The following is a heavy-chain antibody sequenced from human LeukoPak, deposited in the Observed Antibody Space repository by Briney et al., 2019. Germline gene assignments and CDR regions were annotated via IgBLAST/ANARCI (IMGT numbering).Heavy chain of an antibody. J-gene: IGHJ6*01. Sequence: SETLSLTCTVSGGSISSYYWGWIRQPAGKGLEWIGRIYTSGSTNYNPSLKSRVTMSVDTSKNQFSLKLSSVTAADTAVYYCARDRPDCSSTSCYVSYYYCGMDVWGQGTTVTVSS. D-gene: IGHD2-2*01. V-gene: IGHV4-4*07. CDR1: GGSISSYY. CDR2: IYTSGST. CDR3: ARDRPDCSSTSCYVSYYYCGMDV.